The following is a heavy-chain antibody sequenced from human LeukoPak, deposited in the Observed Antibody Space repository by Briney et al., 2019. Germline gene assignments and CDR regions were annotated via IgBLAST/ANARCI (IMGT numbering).Heavy chain of an antibody. J-gene: IGHJ4*02. V-gene: IGHV3-30-3*01. CDR3: ARDRDSSGWYEGFDY. CDR2: ISYDGSNK. Sequence: QPGRSLRLSCAASGFTFSSSAMHWVRQAPDKGLEWVAVISYDGSNKYYADSVKGRFTISRDNSKNTLYLQMNSLRADDTAVYYCARDRDSSGWYEGFDYWGREPWSPSPQ. D-gene: IGHD6-19*01. CDR1: GFTFSSSA.